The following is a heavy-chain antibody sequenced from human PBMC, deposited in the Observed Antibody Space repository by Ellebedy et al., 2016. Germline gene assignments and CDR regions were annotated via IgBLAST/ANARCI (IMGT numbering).Heavy chain of an antibody. Sequence: SETLSLXCTVSGGSISSYYWSWIRQPPGKGLEWIGYIYHSGSTNYNPSLKSRVTISVDTSKNQFSLKLSSVTAADTAVYYCARVDSSGYFGWFDPWGQGTLVTVSS. V-gene: IGHV4-59*01. CDR1: GGSISSYY. J-gene: IGHJ5*02. CDR3: ARVDSSGYFGWFDP. D-gene: IGHD3-22*01. CDR2: IYHSGST.